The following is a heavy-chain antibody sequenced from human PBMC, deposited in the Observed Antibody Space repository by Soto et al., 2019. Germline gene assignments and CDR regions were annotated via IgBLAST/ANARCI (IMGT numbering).Heavy chain of an antibody. V-gene: IGHV2-5*02. Sequence: GSGPTLVNPTQTLTLTCTFSGFSLSTSGVGVGWIRQPPGKALEWLALIYWDDDKRYSPSLKSRLTITKDTSKNQVVLTMTNMDPVDTATYYCAHTIVLVPAAPDAFDIWGQGTMVTVSS. CDR2: IYWDDDK. D-gene: IGHD2-2*01. J-gene: IGHJ3*02. CDR1: GFSLSTSGVG. CDR3: AHTIVLVPAAPDAFDI.